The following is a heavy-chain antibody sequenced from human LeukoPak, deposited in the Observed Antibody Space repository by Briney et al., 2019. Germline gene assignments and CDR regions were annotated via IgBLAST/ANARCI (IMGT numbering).Heavy chain of an antibody. D-gene: IGHD3-3*01. CDR3: AKDGAQYGTTNYDFWSGYYGRNDY. CDR1: GFTFSTYG. J-gene: IGHJ4*02. CDR2: ISHDGSNK. V-gene: IGHV3-30*18. Sequence: GGSLRLSCAASGFTFSTYGMHWVRQAPGKGLEWVATISHDGSNKNYGDSVKGRFTISRDNSKNTLYLQMNSLRAEDTAVYYCAKDGAQYGTTNYDFWSGYYGRNDYWGQGTLVTVSS.